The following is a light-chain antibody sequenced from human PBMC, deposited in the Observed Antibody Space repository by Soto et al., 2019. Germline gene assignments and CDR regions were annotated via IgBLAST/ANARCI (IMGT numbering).Light chain of an antibody. CDR1: QSVSSSY. Sequence: EIVMTQSPATLSLSPGERATVSCRASQSVSSSYLAWYQQKPGQAPRLLIYGASSRATGIPDRFSGSGSGTDFTLTISRLEPEDFALYYCQQYAHSTPISFGQGTRLEI. J-gene: IGKJ5*01. CDR3: QQYAHSTPIS. V-gene: IGKV3-20*01. CDR2: GAS.